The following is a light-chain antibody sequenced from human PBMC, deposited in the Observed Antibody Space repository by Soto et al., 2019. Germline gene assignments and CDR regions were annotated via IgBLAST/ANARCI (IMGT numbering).Light chain of an antibody. V-gene: IGKV3-20*01. Sequence: EVVLTQSPGTLSLSPGERATLSCRASQSVSSSYLAWYQQKPGQAPRLLIYGASSRTTGIADRFSGSGSGTDFTLTISRLEPEDFAVYYCQQYGSSPQWTFGQGTK. CDR2: GAS. CDR3: QQYGSSPQWT. J-gene: IGKJ1*01. CDR1: QSVSSSY.